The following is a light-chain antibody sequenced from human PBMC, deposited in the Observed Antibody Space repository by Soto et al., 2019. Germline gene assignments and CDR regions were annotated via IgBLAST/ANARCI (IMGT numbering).Light chain of an antibody. J-gene: IGKJ1*01. CDR1: QSVSSNY. Sequence: EIVLTQSPGTLSLSPGERATLSCRASQSVSSNYLAWYQQKPGQAPRLLISGVSSRATGIPARFSGSGSGTDFTLTISSLEPEDIAVYYWQQYGSPPRTFGQGTKVEIK. CDR3: QQYGSPPRT. CDR2: GVS. V-gene: IGKV3-20*01.